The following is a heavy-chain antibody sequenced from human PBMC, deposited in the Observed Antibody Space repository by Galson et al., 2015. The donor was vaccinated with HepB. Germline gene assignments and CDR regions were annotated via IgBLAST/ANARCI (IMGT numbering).Heavy chain of an antibody. CDR3: VKDRSGSWTFDY. Sequence: SLRLSCAASGFTFSSYSMNWVRQAPGKGLEWVAVIQYDGSVKYYADSVKGRFTISRDNSRNTVYLQMNSLGTEDMAVYYCVKDRSGSWTFDYWGQGTLVAVSS. D-gene: IGHD6-13*01. CDR1: GFTFSSYS. J-gene: IGHJ4*02. CDR2: IQYDGSVK. V-gene: IGHV3-30*18.